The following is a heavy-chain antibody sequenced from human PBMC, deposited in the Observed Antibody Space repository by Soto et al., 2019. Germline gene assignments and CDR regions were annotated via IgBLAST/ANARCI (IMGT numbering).Heavy chain of an antibody. Sequence: GGSLRLSCAASGFTFSNYGMHWFRQVPGKGLEWVASIGSSGGYIFYADSVKGRFTISRDNAKKSLDLQINSLRAEDTAVYYCAREKKHQSLGGRFGMDVWGQGTTVTVSS. CDR2: IGSSGGYI. D-gene: IGHD2-2*01. CDR1: GFTFSNYG. V-gene: IGHV3-21*01. CDR3: AREKKHQSLGGRFGMDV. J-gene: IGHJ6*02.